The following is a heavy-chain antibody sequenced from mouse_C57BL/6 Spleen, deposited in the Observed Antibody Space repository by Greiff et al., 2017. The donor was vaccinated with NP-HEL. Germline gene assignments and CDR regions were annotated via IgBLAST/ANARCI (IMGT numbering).Heavy chain of an antibody. J-gene: IGHJ4*01. V-gene: IGHV1-54*01. CDR2: INPGSGGT. CDR1: GYAFTNYL. D-gene: IGHD1-1*01. CDR3: ARAYYVRAEGYAMDY. Sequence: QVQLQQSGAELVRPGTSVKVSCKASGYAFTNYLIEWVKQRPGQGLEWIGVINPGSGGTNYNEKFKGKATLTADKSSSTAYMQLSSLTSEDSAVYVCARAYYVRAEGYAMDYWGQGTSVTVSS.